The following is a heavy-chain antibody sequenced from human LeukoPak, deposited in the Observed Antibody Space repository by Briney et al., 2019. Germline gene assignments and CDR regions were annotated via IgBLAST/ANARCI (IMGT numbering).Heavy chain of an antibody. Sequence: SETLSLTCFVSGASIINNNYYWAWIRQPPGKGLEWIRSVYHSGSTSYNPSLKSRVTMSVDTSKNHFTLKLNSVTAADTAVYSCAGHKYYNFWGSFNWFDPWGQGILVTVSS. J-gene: IGHJ5*02. CDR1: GASIINNNYY. CDR2: VYHSGST. D-gene: IGHD3-3*01. V-gene: IGHV4-39*01. CDR3: AGHKYYNFWGSFNWFDP.